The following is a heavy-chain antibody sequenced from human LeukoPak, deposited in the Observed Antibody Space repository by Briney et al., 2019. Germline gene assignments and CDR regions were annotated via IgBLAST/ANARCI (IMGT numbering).Heavy chain of an antibody. CDR2: INPNSGGT. V-gene: IGHV1-2*06. CDR3: AREGPYGDYCY. D-gene: IGHD4-17*01. J-gene: IGHJ4*02. Sequence: GASVKVSCKASGYTFTGYYMHWVRQTPGQGLEWMGRINPNSGGTNYAQQFQGRVTMTRDTSISTAYMELSRLRSDDTAVYYCAREGPYGDYCYWGQGTLVTVSS. CDR1: GYTFTGYY.